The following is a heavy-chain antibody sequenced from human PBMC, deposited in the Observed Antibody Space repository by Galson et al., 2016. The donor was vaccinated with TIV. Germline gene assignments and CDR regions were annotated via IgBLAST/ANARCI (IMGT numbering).Heavy chain of an antibody. CDR2: IFPDDSGT. CDR3: ARHFRYSDSSGYHYFDS. Sequence: QSGAEVKKPGESLKISCKGPGYRFSSYWIGWVRQRPGKGLEWLGIIFPDDSGTRYSPSLEGQVTFSADKSIRTAYLQWSSLEASDTAIYYCARHFRYSDSSGYHYFDSWGQGTMVTVSS. J-gene: IGHJ4*02. D-gene: IGHD3-22*01. CDR1: GYRFSSYW. V-gene: IGHV5-51*01.